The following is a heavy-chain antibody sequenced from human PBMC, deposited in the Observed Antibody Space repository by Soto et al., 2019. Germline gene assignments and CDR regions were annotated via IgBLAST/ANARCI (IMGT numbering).Heavy chain of an antibody. D-gene: IGHD3-3*01. CDR1: GFTFSSYS. CDR3: AGDAGFTIFGVVIYYYMDV. J-gene: IGHJ6*03. Sequence: GGSLRLSCAASGFTFSSYSMNWVRQAPGKGLEWVSSISSSSSYIYYADSVKGRFTISRDNAKNSLYLQMNSLRAEDTAVYYCAGDAGFTIFGVVIYYYMDVWGKGATVTVSS. V-gene: IGHV3-21*01. CDR2: ISSSSSYI.